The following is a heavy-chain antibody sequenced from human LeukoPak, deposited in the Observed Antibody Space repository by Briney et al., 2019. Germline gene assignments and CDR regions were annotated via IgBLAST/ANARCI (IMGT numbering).Heavy chain of an antibody. CDR2: ISSSGSTI. CDR1: GFTFSSYE. J-gene: IGHJ4*02. D-gene: IGHD2-2*01. CDR3: ARGAGSCSSTSCPGPFDY. Sequence: GGSLRLSCAASGFTFSSYEMNWVPQAPGKGLEWVSYISSSGSTIYYADSAKGRFTISRDNAKNSLYLQMNSLRAEDTAVYYCARGAGSCSSTSCPGPFDYWGQGTLVTVSS. V-gene: IGHV3-48*03.